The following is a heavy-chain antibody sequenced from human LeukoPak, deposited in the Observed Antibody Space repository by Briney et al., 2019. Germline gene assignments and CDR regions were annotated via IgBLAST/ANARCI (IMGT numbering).Heavy chain of an antibody. CDR1: GFSFSNYP. D-gene: IGHD4-23*01. CDR3: TRELYGGNDY. V-gene: IGHV3-64*01. Sequence: PGGSLRLSCAASGFSFSNYPTHWVRQAPGKGLEYVSAISPNGDNTYYANSVRGRFTISRDNSRNTVYLQMGSLRPEDSAVYYCTRELYGGNDYWGQGTLVTVSS. J-gene: IGHJ4*02. CDR2: ISPNGDNT.